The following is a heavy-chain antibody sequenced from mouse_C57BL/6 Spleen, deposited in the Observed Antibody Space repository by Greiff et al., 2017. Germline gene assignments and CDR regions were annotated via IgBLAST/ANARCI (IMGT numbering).Heavy chain of an antibody. CDR2: INYDGSST. V-gene: IGHV5-16*01. Sequence: EVHLVESEGGLVQPGSSMKLSCTASGFTFSDYYMAWVRQVPEKGLEWVANINYDGSSTYYLDSLKSRFIISRDNAKNILYLQMSSLKSEDTATYYCARGREGSWYFDVWGTGTTVTVSS. J-gene: IGHJ1*03. CDR1: GFTFSDYY. CDR3: ARGREGSWYFDV.